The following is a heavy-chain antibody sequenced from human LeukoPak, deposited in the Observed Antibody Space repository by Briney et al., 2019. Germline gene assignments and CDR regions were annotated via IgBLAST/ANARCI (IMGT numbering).Heavy chain of an antibody. D-gene: IGHD4-17*01. CDR3: AKVGDFYGDYVGYFDY. CDR2: MTGSGEST. J-gene: IGHJ4*02. CDR1: GFTFSNYG. V-gene: IGHV3-23*01. Sequence: GGSLRLSCAASGFTFSNYGMSWVRQAPGKGLEWVSAMTGSGESTYYADSVKGRFTISRDNSKNTLYLQMNSLRAEDTAVYYCAKVGDFYGDYVGYFDYWGQGTLVTVSS.